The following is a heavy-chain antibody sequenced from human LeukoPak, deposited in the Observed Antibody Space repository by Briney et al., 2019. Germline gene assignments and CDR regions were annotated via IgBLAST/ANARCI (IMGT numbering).Heavy chain of an antibody. Sequence: SETLSLTCTVSGGSISSYYWNWIRQPPGKGLEWIGYIYYSWSTNYNPSLKSRVTISVDTSKNQFSLKLSSVTAADTAVYYCARGADSSGYYSIFYFDYWGQGTLV. CDR2: IYYSWST. CDR3: ARGADSSGYYSIFYFDY. CDR1: GGSISSYY. J-gene: IGHJ4*02. V-gene: IGHV4-59*01. D-gene: IGHD3-22*01.